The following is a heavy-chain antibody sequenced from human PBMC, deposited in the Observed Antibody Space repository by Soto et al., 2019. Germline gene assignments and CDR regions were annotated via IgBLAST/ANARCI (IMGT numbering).Heavy chain of an antibody. V-gene: IGHV1-18*01. CDR2: ISAYNGNT. Sequence: GASVKVSCKASGYTFTSYGISWVRQAPGQGLEWMGWISAYNGNTNYAQKLQGRVTMTTDTSTSTAYMELRSLRSDDTAVYYCARDVRYYYDSSGYSHYFDYWGQGTLVTVSS. D-gene: IGHD3-22*01. J-gene: IGHJ4*02. CDR1: GYTFTSYG. CDR3: ARDVRYYYDSSGYSHYFDY.